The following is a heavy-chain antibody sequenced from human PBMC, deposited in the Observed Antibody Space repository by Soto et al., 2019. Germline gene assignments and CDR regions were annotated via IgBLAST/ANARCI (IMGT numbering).Heavy chain of an antibody. J-gene: IGHJ4*02. D-gene: IGHD3-9*01. CDR1: GFTFSNYA. Sequence: QVQLVESGGGVVQPGRSLRLSCAASGFTFSNYAFHWVRQAPGKGLEWVSFIWYDGSNKYYGDSVKGRFTISRDNSKNTLYLEMNSLRAEDTVVYYCARGLFYDILTGGFDYWGQGTLVTVSS. CDR3: ARGLFYDILTGGFDY. V-gene: IGHV3-33*01. CDR2: IWYDGSNK.